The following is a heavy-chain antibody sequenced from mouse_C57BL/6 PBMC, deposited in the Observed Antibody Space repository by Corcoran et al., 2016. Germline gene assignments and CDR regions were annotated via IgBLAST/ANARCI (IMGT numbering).Heavy chain of an antibody. CDR1: GYTFTTYG. Sequence: QIQLVQSGPELKKPGETVKISCKASGYTFTTYGMSWVKQAPGKGLKWMGWINTYSGVPTYADDFKGRFAFSLETSASTASLQINNLKNEDTATYFCARRPNLLDWYFDVWGTGTTVTVSS. D-gene: IGHD1-1*01. CDR3: ARRPNLLDWYFDV. V-gene: IGHV9-3*01. J-gene: IGHJ1*03. CDR2: INTYSGVP.